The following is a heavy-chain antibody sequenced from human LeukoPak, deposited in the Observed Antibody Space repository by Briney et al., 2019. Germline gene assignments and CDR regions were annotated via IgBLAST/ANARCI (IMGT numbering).Heavy chain of an antibody. CDR3: ARGLGWGQLLFNGPRANWFDP. V-gene: IGHV4-34*01. Sequence: SETLSLTCAVYGGSFSGYYWSWIRKPPGKGLEWIGEINHSGSTNYNPSLKSRVTISVETSKNQFSLKLSSVPSADTAVYDCARGLGWGQLLFNGPRANWFDPWGQGTLVTVSS. D-gene: IGHD6-19*01. J-gene: IGHJ5*02. CDR1: GGSFSGYY. CDR2: INHSGST.